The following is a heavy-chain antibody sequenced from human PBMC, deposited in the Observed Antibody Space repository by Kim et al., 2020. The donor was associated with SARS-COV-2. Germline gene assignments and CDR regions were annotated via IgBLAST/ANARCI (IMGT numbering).Heavy chain of an antibody. D-gene: IGHD3-9*01. CDR1: GGSISSYY. J-gene: IGHJ5*02. Sequence: SETLSLTCTVSGGSISSYYWSWIRQPPGKGLEWIGYIYYSGSTNYNPSLKSRVTISVDTSKNQFSLKLSSVTAADTAVYYCARTDDILTGYYRTLWFDPWGQGTLVTVSS. CDR3: ARTDDILTGYYRTLWFDP. V-gene: IGHV4-59*13. CDR2: IYYSGST.